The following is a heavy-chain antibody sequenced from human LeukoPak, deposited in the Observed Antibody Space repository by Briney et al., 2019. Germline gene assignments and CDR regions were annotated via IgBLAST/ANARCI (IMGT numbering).Heavy chain of an antibody. CDR2: ISSSSSYI. D-gene: IGHD6-19*01. CDR3: ARDFTAGGWGNAFDI. V-gene: IGHV3-21*01. J-gene: IGHJ3*02. CDR1: GFTFSSYS. Sequence: PGGSLRLSCAASGFTFSSYSMNWVRQAPGKGLEWVSSISSSSSYIYYADSVKGRFTISRDNAKNSLYLQMNSLGAEGTAVYYCARDFTAGGWGNAFDIWGQGTMVTVSS.